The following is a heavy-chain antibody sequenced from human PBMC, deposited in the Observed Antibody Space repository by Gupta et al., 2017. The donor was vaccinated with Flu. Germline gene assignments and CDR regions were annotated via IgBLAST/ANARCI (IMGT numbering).Heavy chain of an antibody. CDR2: IYTSGST. Sequence: QVQLQESGPGLVKPSQTLSLTCTVSGGSISSGSYYWSWIRQPAGKGLEWIGRIYTSGSTNYNPSLKRRVTISVDTSKNQFSLKLSSVTAADTAVYYCARSSMILWGAATANWFDPWGQGTLVTVSS. CDR3: ARSSMILWGAATANWFDP. V-gene: IGHV4-61*02. CDR1: GGSISSGSYY. J-gene: IGHJ5*02. D-gene: IGHD2-15*01.